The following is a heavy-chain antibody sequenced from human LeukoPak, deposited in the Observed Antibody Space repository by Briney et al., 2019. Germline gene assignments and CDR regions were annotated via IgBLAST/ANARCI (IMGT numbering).Heavy chain of an antibody. Sequence: PGGSLRLSCAASGFTFSDYDMHWVRQPTGKGLEWVAAIGTVGDTYYTGSVKGRFTISRENAKNSLYLQMNSLRAGDTAVYYCARVAKERVGGVYYFDYWGQGTLVTVSS. CDR3: ARVAKERVGGVYYFDY. J-gene: IGHJ4*02. CDR1: GFTFSDYD. V-gene: IGHV3-13*01. CDR2: IGTVGDT. D-gene: IGHD1-1*01.